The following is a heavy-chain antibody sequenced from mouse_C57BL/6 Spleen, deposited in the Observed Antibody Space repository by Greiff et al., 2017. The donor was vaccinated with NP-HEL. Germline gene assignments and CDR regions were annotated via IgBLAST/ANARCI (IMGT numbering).Heavy chain of an antibody. D-gene: IGHD1-1*01. CDR3: GRFFPLRGYAMDY. V-gene: IGHV1-22*01. CDR2: INPNNGGT. Sequence: EVQLQQSGPELVKPGASVKMSCKASGYTFTDYNMHWVKQSHGKSLEWIGYINPNNGGTSYNQKFKGKATLTVNKSSSTAYMELRSLTSEDSAVYYCGRFFPLRGYAMDYWGQGTSVTVSS. CDR1: GYTFTDYN. J-gene: IGHJ4*01.